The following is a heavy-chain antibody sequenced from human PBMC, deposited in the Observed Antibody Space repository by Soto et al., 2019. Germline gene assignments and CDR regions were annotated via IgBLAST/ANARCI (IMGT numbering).Heavy chain of an antibody. V-gene: IGHV4-39*01. D-gene: IGHD4-17*01. J-gene: IGHJ4*02. Sequence: LSLTCTVSGGSISSSSYYWGWIRQPPGKGLEWIGSIYYSGSTYYNPSLKSRVTISVDTSKNQFSLKLSSVTAADTAVYYCARESLTTADLDYWGQGTLVTVSS. CDR2: IYYSGST. CDR3: ARESLTTADLDY. CDR1: GGSISSSSYY.